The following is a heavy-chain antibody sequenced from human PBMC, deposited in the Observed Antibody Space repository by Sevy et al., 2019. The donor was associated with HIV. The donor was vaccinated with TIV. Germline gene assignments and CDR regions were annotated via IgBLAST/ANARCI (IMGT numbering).Heavy chain of an antibody. CDR3: AKTIFGVAQVFDM. V-gene: IGHV3-23*01. Sequence: RGSLRLSCAFSGFNFGSYSMNWVRQGPGKGLEWVAGISDNGGETYHAVSVKGRFTAARDNSKNTLFLQMNSLRAEDTAVYYCAKTIFGVAQVFDMWGQGTMVTVSS. D-gene: IGHD3-3*01. J-gene: IGHJ3*02. CDR1: GFNFGSYS. CDR2: ISDNGGET.